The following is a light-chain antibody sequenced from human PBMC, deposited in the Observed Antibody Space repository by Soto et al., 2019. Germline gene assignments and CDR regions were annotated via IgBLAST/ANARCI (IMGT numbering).Light chain of an antibody. CDR1: QSSSNF. Sequence: DIQMTQSRSSLSASVGDRVTITCRASQSSSNFLNWYQQKPGKAPKRLIYAASTLQSGVPSRFSGSGSGTDFTLTISSLQPEDFATYFRQQTRSIPNTFGQGTRLEI. CDR2: AAS. J-gene: IGKJ5*01. CDR3: QQTRSIPNT. V-gene: IGKV1-39*01.